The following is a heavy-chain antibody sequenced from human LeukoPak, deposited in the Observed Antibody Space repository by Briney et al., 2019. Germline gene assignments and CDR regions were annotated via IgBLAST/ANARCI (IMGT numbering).Heavy chain of an antibody. Sequence: SETLSLTCTVSGASISSGDYLWSWIRQPPGMGLEWIGYIYHSGSTYYNPSLKSRVTISVDRSKNQFSLKLSSVTAADTAVYYCARDFQTRGYFDYWGQGTLVTVSS. V-gene: IGHV4-30-2*01. CDR1: GASISSGDYL. CDR2: IYHSGST. CDR3: ARDFQTRGYFDY. J-gene: IGHJ4*02.